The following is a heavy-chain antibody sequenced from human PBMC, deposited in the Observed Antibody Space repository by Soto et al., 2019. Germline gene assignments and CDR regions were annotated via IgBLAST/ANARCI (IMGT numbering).Heavy chain of an antibody. CDR1: GFTFSNYW. CDR3: IRDSYSRGRNGIYYYYGMDV. Sequence: PGGSLRLSCAASGFTFSNYWMHWVRQAPGKGLVWVSRINPDGSSTSYEDSVKGRFTISRDNAKNTLYLQMNSLRAEDTAVYYCIRDSYSRGRNGIYYYYGMDVWGQGTTVTVSS. J-gene: IGHJ6*02. V-gene: IGHV3-74*01. D-gene: IGHD6-19*01. CDR2: INPDGSST.